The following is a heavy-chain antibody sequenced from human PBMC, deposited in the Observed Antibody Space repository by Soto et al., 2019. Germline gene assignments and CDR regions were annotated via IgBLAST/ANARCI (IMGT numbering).Heavy chain of an antibody. Sequence: QVQLVQSGAEVKKLGASVKVSCKASGYTFTSYDINWVRQATGQGLEWMGWMNPNSGKTGYETKFQSRDTMTRNTTISTADMELSSLRFEDTAGHYCAIEVGATRLDVWRQGTTVTVSS. V-gene: IGHV1-8*01. CDR2: MNPNSGKT. D-gene: IGHD1-26*01. CDR1: GYTFTSYD. J-gene: IGHJ6*02. CDR3: AIEVGATRLDV.